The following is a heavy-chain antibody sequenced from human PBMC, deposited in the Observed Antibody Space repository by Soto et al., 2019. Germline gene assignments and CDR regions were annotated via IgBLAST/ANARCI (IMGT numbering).Heavy chain of an antibody. Sequence: GGSLRLSCAASGFTFSSYAMSWVRQPPGKGLEWVSAISGSGGSTYYADSVKGRFTISRDNSKNTLYLQMNSLRAEDTAVEYCAKDHWGSGLGAFDIWGQGTMVTVSS. V-gene: IGHV3-23*01. J-gene: IGHJ3*02. CDR1: GFTFSSYA. CDR3: AKDHWGSGLGAFDI. D-gene: IGHD7-27*01. CDR2: ISGSGGST.